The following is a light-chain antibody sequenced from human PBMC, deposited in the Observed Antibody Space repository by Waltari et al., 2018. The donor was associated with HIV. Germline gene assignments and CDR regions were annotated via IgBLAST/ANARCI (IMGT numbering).Light chain of an antibody. CDR3: SSYTVTSTLI. J-gene: IGLJ2*01. Sequence: QSALTQPASVSGSLGQSITISCTGSSSDVGAYQYVSWYQQHPGKAPKLIIYEVRDRPSGVSNRFSGSKSGNTASLTISGLRAEDEATYYCSSYTVTSTLIFGGGTDLTV. V-gene: IGLV2-14*01. CDR2: EVR. CDR1: SSDVGAYQY.